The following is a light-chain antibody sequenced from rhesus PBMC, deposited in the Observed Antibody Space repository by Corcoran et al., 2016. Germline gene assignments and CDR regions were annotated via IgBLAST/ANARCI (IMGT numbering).Light chain of an antibody. CDR3: QHYYDNPYS. V-gene: IGKV1S12*01. CDR2: AAS. J-gene: IGKJ2*01. CDR1: QNIYSN. Sequence: DIQMTQSPSALSASVGDRVTISCRASQNIYSNLAWYQQKPGKAPKLLIYAASSLQPGISFRFSGSGSGTDFTLAISSLQPEDSAAYYCQHYYDNPYSFGQGTKVEIK.